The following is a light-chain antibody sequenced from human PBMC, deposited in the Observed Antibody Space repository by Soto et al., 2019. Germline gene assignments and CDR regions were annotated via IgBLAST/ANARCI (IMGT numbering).Light chain of an antibody. CDR3: QQYHSSSWT. CDR2: EAS. J-gene: IGKJ1*01. V-gene: IGKV1-5*01. CDR1: QSISSW. Sequence: DIQLTQSPSTLSASVGDRVTITCRASQSISSWLAWYQQKPGKAPKLLIYEASSLEIGVPLRFSGSGSGTEFTLTISSLQADDFPVYFCQQYHSSSWTFGQGTKVEAK.